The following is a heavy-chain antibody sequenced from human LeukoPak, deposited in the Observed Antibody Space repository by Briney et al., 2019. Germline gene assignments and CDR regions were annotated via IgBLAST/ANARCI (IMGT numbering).Heavy chain of an antibody. Sequence: GALRLSCEASGFIFSNYWMAWVRQAPGKGLEWVAFIRYDGSNKYYVGSVKGRFTISRDNSKNTLYLQMNSLRAEDTAVYYCAKGSGWEMSYYYYYMDVWGKGTTVTISS. CDR1: GFIFSNYW. V-gene: IGHV3-30*02. D-gene: IGHD1-26*01. J-gene: IGHJ6*03. CDR2: IRYDGSNK. CDR3: AKGSGWEMSYYYYYMDV.